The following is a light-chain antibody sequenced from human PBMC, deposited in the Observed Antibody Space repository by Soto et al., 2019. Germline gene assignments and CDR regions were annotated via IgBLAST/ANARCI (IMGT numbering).Light chain of an antibody. V-gene: IGLV2-14*01. CDR2: DVS. CDR3: SSSTSSSTDV. J-gene: IGLJ1*01. Sequence: QSASVSGSPGQSITISCTGTSSNVGGYNYVSWYQQHPGKAPKLMIYDVSNRPSGVSNRFSGSKSGNTASLTISGLQAEDEADYYCSSSTSSSTDVFGTGTKLTVL. CDR1: SSNVGGYNY.